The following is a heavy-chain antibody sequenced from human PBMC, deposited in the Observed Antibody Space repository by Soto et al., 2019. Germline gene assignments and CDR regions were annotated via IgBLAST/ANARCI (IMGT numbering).Heavy chain of an antibody. CDR2: IFSNDEK. V-gene: IGHV2-26*01. CDR3: ARIRIVGATGGAHFDY. CDR1: GFSLSNARMG. J-gene: IGHJ4*02. D-gene: IGHD1-26*01. Sequence: QVTLKESGPVLVKPTETLTLTCTVSGFSLSNARMGVSWIRQPPGKAPEWLAHIFSNDEKSYSTSLKSRLTISKDTSKSQVVLTMTNMDPVDTATYYCARIRIVGATGGAHFDYWGQGTLVTVSS.